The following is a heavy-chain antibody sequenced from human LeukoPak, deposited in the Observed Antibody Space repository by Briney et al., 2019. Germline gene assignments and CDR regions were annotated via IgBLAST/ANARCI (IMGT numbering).Heavy chain of an antibody. D-gene: IGHD4-17*01. Sequence: GGSLRLSCAASGFTFRSFAVTWVRQAPGKGLEWVSSITGNHGATYNIDSVKGRFTISRDNSQNTLYLQMNSLRAEDTAVYYCTKDPNGDYVGAFDPWGQGTLVTVSS. J-gene: IGHJ5*02. CDR1: GFTFRSFA. V-gene: IGHV3-23*01. CDR3: TKDPNGDYVGAFDP. CDR2: ITGNHGAT.